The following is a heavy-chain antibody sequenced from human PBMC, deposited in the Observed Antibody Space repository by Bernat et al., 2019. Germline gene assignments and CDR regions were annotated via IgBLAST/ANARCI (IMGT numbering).Heavy chain of an antibody. CDR2: ISAYNGNT. CDR3: ARDLTMDTAMERYMDV. J-gene: IGHJ6*03. V-gene: IGHV1-18*01. D-gene: IGHD5-18*01. Sequence: QVQLVQSGAEVKKPGASVKVSCKASGYTFTSYGISWVRQAPGQGLEWMGWISAYNGNTNYAQKLQGRVTMTTDTTTGTAYMELRSLRSDDTAVYYCARDLTMDTAMERYMDVWGKGTTVTVSS. CDR1: GYTFTSYG.